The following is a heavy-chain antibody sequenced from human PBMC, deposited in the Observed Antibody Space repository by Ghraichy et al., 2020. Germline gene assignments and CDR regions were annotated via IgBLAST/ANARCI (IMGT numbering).Heavy chain of an antibody. CDR1: GGSMSSGRLS. J-gene: IGHJ4*02. Sequence: SETLSLTCTVYGGSMSSGRLSWGWVRQSPGRGLEWIGNMFYNGKTYCNPSLKSRVTISGDLSQNQFSLNLTSVTAADTAVYYCARRGSWSLYYFDYWGQGVLVTVSS. D-gene: IGHD6-13*01. V-gene: IGHV4-39*01. CDR2: MFYNGKT. CDR3: ARRGSWSLYYFDY.